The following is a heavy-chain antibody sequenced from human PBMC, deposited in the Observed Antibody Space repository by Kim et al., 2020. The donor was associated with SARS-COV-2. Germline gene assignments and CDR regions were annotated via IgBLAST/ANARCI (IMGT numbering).Heavy chain of an antibody. CDR2: IYYSGST. J-gene: IGHJ6*02. D-gene: IGHD3-10*01. CDR3: ARDPTMVRGVIDPSYGMDV. V-gene: IGHV4-39*07. CDR1: GGSISSSSYY. Sequence: SETLSLTCTVSGGSISSSSYYWGWIRQPPGKGLEWIGSIYYSGSTYYNPSLKSRVTISVDTSKNQFSLKLSSVTAADTAVYYCARDPTMVRGVIDPSYGMDVWGQGTTVTVSS.